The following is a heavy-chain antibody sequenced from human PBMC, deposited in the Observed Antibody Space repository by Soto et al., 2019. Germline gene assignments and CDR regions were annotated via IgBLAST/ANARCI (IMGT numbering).Heavy chain of an antibody. CDR3: GRIAAAGTIFDY. CDR1: GGSISSSNW. D-gene: IGHD6-13*01. CDR2: IYHSGST. J-gene: IGHJ4*02. Sequence: PSETLSLTCAVSGGSISSSNWWSWVRQPPGKGLEWIGEIYHSGSTNYNPSLKSRVTISVDKSKNQFSLKLSSVTAADTAVYYWGRIAAAGTIFDYWGRETLVTFSS. V-gene: IGHV4-4*02.